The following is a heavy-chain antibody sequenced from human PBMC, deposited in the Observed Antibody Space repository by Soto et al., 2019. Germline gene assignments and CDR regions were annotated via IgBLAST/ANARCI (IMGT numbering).Heavy chain of an antibody. V-gene: IGHV1-69*06. Sequence: ASVKVSCKASGGTFSSYAISWVRQAPGQGLEWMGGIIPIFGTANYAQKFQGRVTITADKSTSTAYMELSSLRSEDTAVYYCASGPQSGLRYFDWLQTFHYWGQGTIVPVYS. CDR1: GGTFSSYA. CDR3: ASGPQSGLRYFDWLQTFHY. CDR2: IIPIFGTA. D-gene: IGHD3-9*01. J-gene: IGHJ4*02.